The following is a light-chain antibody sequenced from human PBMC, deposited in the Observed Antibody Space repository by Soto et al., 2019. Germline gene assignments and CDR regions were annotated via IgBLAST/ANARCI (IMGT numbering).Light chain of an antibody. CDR2: EGS. J-gene: IGLJ3*02. CDR3: CSYGGRRV. CDR1: SSDVGSYNL. V-gene: IGLV2-23*01. Sequence: QSVLTQPASVSGSPGQSITISCTGTSSDVGSYNLVSWYQQHPGKAPKLMIYEGSKRPSGVSNRFAGSKSGNTASLTISGLQAEDGAEYYGCSYGGRRVFGGGTKLTVL.